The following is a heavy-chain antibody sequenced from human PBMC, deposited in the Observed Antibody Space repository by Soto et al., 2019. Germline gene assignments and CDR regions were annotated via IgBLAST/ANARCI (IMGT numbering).Heavy chain of an antibody. D-gene: IGHD1-26*01. Sequence: PSXTLSLTCTVSGGSISISDYYWSWIRQPPGKGLEWIGYIYYSGSTYYNPSLKSRITISVDTSKNQFSLKLSSVTAADTAVYYCARGPGDGRISYWGQGTLVTVSS. CDR2: IYYSGST. J-gene: IGHJ4*02. V-gene: IGHV4-30-4*01. CDR1: GGSISISDYY. CDR3: ARGPGDGRISY.